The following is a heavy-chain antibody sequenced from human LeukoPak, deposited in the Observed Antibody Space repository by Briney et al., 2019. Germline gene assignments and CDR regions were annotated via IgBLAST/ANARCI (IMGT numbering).Heavy chain of an antibody. CDR1: GFTFSSYA. CDR3: AKDGVSIFGVVITCDY. V-gene: IGHV3-23*01. D-gene: IGHD3-3*01. Sequence: GGSLRLSCAASGFTFSSYAMSWVRQAPGEGLEWVAAISGSGGSTYYADSVKGRFTISRDNSKNTLYLQMNSLRAEDTAVYYCAKDGVSIFGVVITCDYWGQGTLVTVSS. J-gene: IGHJ4*02. CDR2: ISGSGGST.